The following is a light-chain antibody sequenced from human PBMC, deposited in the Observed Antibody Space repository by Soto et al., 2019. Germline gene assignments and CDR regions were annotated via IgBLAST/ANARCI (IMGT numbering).Light chain of an antibody. CDR2: DNN. Sequence: QSALTQPPSVSAAPGQKVTISCSGSSSNIEGNLVSWYQQFPRTAPKLLIYDNNQRPLQTPDRFSGSKSGTSATLDITGLQAGDEADYYCETWDSSLSAVVFGGGTKLTVL. V-gene: IGLV1-51*01. CDR1: SSNIEGNL. J-gene: IGLJ2*01. CDR3: ETWDSSLSAVV.